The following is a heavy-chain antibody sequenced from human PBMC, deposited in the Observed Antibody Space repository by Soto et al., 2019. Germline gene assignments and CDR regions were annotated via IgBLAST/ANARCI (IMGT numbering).Heavy chain of an antibody. CDR3: ARHLLLYYYDSSGYYLRDAFDI. D-gene: IGHD3-22*01. J-gene: IGHJ3*02. CDR2: INHSGST. Sequence: SETLSLTCAVYGGSFSGYYWSWIRQPPGKGLEWIGEINHSGSTNYNPSLKSRVTISVDTSKNQFSLKLSSVTAADTAVYYCARHLLLYYYDSSGYYLRDAFDIWGQGTMVTVSS. V-gene: IGHV4-34*01. CDR1: GGSFSGYY.